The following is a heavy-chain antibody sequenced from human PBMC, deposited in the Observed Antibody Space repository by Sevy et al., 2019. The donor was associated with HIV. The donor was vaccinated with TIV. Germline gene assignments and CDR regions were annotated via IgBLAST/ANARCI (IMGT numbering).Heavy chain of an antibody. CDR1: GVTFSSYA. D-gene: IGHD6-13*01. CDR2: ISGSGGST. CDR3: AKERRAADAFDI. V-gene: IGHV3-23*01. J-gene: IGHJ3*02. Sequence: GSLRLSCAASGVTFSSYAMSWVRQAPGKGLEWVSAISGSGGSTYYADSVKGRFTISRDNSKNTLYLQMNSLRAEDTAVYYCAKERRAADAFDIWGQGTMVTVSS.